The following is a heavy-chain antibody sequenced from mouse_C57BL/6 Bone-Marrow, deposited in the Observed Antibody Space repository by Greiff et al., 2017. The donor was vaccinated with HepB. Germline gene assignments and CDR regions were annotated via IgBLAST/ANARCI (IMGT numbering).Heavy chain of an antibody. J-gene: IGHJ4*01. V-gene: IGHV1-42*01. CDR2: INPSTGGT. CDR1: GYSFTGYY. Sequence: VQLKQSGPELVKPGASVKISCKASGYSFTGYYMNWVKQSPEKSLEWIGEINPSTGGTTYNQKFKAKATLTVDKSSSTAYMQLKSLTSEDSAVYYCARNYGGYYAMDYWGQGTSVTVSS. CDR3: ARNYGGYYAMDY. D-gene: IGHD1-1*01.